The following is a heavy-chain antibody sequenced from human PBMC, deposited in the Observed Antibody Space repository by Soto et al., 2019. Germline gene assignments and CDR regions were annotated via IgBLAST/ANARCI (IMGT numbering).Heavy chain of an antibody. CDR1: GFTFSSYA. CDR2: ISGSGGSR. CDR3: AKDHDSSGYPGYFQH. V-gene: IGHV3-23*01. J-gene: IGHJ1*01. Sequence: GGSLRLSCADSGFTFSSYAMSWVRQAPGKGLEWVSTISGSGGSRYYADSVKGRFTISRDNSKNTLYLQMNSLTAEDTAVYYCAKDHDSSGYPGYFQHWGQGTLVTVSS. D-gene: IGHD3-22*01.